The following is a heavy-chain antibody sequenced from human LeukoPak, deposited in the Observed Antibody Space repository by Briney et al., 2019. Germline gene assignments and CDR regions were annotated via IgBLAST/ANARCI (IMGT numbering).Heavy chain of an antibody. D-gene: IGHD4-17*01. CDR3: ARLRKDGPSPYYYYGMDV. J-gene: IGHJ6*04. CDR1: GGSISSSNW. V-gene: IGHV4-4*02. CDR2: IYHSGSA. Sequence: SGTLSLTCAVSGGSISSSNWWSWVRQPPGKGLEWIGEIYHSGSANYNPSLKSRVTISVDKSKNQFSLKLSSVTAADTAVYYCARLRKDGPSPYYYYGMDVWGKGTTVTVSS.